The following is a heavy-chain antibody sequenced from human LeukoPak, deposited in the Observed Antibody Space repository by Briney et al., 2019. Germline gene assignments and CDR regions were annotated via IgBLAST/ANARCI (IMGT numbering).Heavy chain of an antibody. J-gene: IGHJ5*02. D-gene: IGHD3-3*01. Sequence: SETLSLTCTVSGGSISSSSYYWGWIRQPPGKGLEWIGSIYYSGSTYYNPSLKSRVTISVDTSKNQFSLKLNSVTAADTAVCSCARQSYDFWSGYYLNWFDAWGQGTLVTVSS. CDR3: ARQSYDFWSGYYLNWFDA. CDR1: GGSISSSSYY. CDR2: IYYSGST. V-gene: IGHV4-39*01.